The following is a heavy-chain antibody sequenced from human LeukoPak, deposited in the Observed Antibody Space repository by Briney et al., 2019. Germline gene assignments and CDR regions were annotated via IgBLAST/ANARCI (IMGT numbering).Heavy chain of an antibody. D-gene: IGHD4-17*01. CDR3: ARVLTTVNTVYFDY. V-gene: IGHV3-53*01. J-gene: IGHJ4*02. CDR2: IYSGGST. Sequence: QSGGSLRLSCAASGFTVSSNYMSWVRQAPGKGLELVSVIYSGGSTYYADSVKGRFTISRDNSKNTLYLQMNSLRAEDTAVYYCARVLTTVNTVYFDYWGQGTLVTVSS. CDR1: GFTVSSNY.